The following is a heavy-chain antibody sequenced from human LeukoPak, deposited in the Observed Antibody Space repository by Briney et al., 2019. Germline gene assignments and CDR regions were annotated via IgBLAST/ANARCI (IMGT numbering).Heavy chain of an antibody. CDR3: ARIPPYSSGWYFFDY. Sequence: TCPALVKPTQTLTLTCTFSGFSRTTIGMRLSWILQPPGKALDWVARIYWANDKIYSTSLKSRLTIPKYPSKTQVVLRMTNMDAVDTATYYCARIPPYSSGWYFFDYWGQGILVTVSS. V-gene: IGHV2-70*04. D-gene: IGHD6-19*01. CDR2: IYWANDK. J-gene: IGHJ4*02. CDR1: GFSRTTIGMR.